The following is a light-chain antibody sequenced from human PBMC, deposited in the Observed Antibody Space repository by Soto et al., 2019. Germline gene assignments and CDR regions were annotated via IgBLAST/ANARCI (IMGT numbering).Light chain of an antibody. CDR2: AAS. Sequence: IQLTQSPSSLSASVGDRVTITCRASQGISSYLAWYQQKPGKAPKLLIYAASTLQSGVPSRFSGSGSGTDFALTITSLQAEDFATYYCQQLRMYPSTFGGGTKVDI. CDR1: QGISSY. J-gene: IGKJ4*01. V-gene: IGKV1-9*01. CDR3: QQLRMYPST.